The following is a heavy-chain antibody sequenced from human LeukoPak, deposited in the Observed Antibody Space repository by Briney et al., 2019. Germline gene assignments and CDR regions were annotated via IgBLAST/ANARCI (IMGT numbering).Heavy chain of an antibody. CDR2: IYHSGST. CDR1: GGSISSGGYY. Sequence: SQTLSLTCTVSGGSISSGGYYWSWIRQPPGKGLEWIGYIYHSGSTYYNPSLKSRVTISVDTSKNQFSLKLSSVTAADTAVYYCARGPSIAVAGTVDYWGQGTLVTVSS. J-gene: IGHJ4*02. D-gene: IGHD6-19*01. CDR3: ARGPSIAVAGTVDY. V-gene: IGHV4-30-2*01.